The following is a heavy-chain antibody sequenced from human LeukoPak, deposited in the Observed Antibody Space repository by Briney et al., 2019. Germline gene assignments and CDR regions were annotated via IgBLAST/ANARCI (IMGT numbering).Heavy chain of an antibody. V-gene: IGHV4-31*03. CDR1: GGSICSGGYY. Sequence: SQTLSLTCTVSGGSICSGGYYWSWIRQHPGKGLEWIGYIYYSGSTYYNPSLKSRVTISVDTSKNQLSLKLSSVTAADTAVYYCARDISWDGAPGNWFDPWGQGTLVTVSS. J-gene: IGHJ5*02. D-gene: IGHD1-26*01. CDR2: IYYSGST. CDR3: ARDISWDGAPGNWFDP.